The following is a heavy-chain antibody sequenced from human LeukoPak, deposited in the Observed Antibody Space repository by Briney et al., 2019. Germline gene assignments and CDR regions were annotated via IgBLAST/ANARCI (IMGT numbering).Heavy chain of an antibody. CDR2: IYYSGST. V-gene: IGHV4-30-4*01. Sequence: SQTLSLTCTVSGGSISSGDYYWSWIRQPPGKGLEWIGYIYYSGSTYYNPSLKSRVIISVDTSKNQFSLKLSSVTAADTAVYYCANRNWVYYFDYWGQGTLVTVSS. CDR3: ANRNWVYYFDY. CDR1: GGSISSGDYY. J-gene: IGHJ4*02. D-gene: IGHD1-14*01.